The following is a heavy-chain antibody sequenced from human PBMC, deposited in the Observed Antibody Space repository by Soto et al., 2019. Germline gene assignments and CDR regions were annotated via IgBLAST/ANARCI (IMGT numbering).Heavy chain of an antibody. V-gene: IGHV5-51*01. CDR3: ARRYCSSTSCYIDAFDI. Sequence: GESLKISCKGSGYSFTSYWIGWVRQMPGKGLEWMGIIYPGDSDTRYSPSFQGQVTISAEKSISTAYLQWSSLKASDTAMYYCARRYCSSTSCYIDAFDIWGQGTMVTVSS. J-gene: IGHJ3*02. D-gene: IGHD2-2*02. CDR2: IYPGDSDT. CDR1: GYSFTSYW.